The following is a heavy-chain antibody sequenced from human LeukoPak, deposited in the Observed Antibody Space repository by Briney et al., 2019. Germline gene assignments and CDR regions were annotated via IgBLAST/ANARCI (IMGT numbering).Heavy chain of an antibody. J-gene: IGHJ4*02. D-gene: IGHD4-17*01. CDR2: ISYDGSNK. CDR1: GFTFSSYG. V-gene: IGHV3-30*18. CDR3: AKDTDPYGDYVRGLAFDY. Sequence: GGSLRLSCAASGFTFSSYGMHWVRQAPGKGLEWVAVISYDGSNKYYADSVKGRFTISRDNSKNTLYLQMNSLRAEDTAVYYCAKDTDPYGDYVRGLAFDYWGQGTLVTVSS.